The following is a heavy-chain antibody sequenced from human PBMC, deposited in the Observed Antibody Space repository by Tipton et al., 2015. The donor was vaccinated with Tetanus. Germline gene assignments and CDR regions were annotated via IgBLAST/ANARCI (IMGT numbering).Heavy chain of an antibody. CDR2: ISTNSTTI. D-gene: IGHD3-22*01. Sequence: SLRLSCAASGFTFNTYNMNWGRQAPGKGLEWVSYISTNSTTIFYANSVRGRFTISRDNAKNSLYLQMNSLRDEDTAVYYCARDFIYSFDSKSGFHHWGQGTLVTVSS. V-gene: IGHV3-48*02. CDR1: GFTFNTYN. J-gene: IGHJ4*02. CDR3: ARDFIYSFDSKSGFHH.